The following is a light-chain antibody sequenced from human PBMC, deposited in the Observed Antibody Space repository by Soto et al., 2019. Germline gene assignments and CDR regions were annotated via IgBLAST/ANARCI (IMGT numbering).Light chain of an antibody. J-gene: IGKJ2*01. V-gene: IGKV2-24*01. CDR2: KVS. CDR3: MQAIQYPHT. Sequence: DIVMTQTPLSSPVTLGQAASISCRSSQSLLHSDGNTYLSWFHHRPGQHPRLLIYKVSDRFSGVPDRFSGSGAGTDFTRKISRVEAEDVGVDYGMQAIQYPHTYGHGTKLQIK. CDR1: QSLLHSDGNTY.